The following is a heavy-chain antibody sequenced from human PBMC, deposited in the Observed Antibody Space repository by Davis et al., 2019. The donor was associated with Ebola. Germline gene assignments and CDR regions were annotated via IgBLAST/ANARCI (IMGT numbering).Heavy chain of an antibody. V-gene: IGHV3-23*01. CDR3: AKDTHNTYYNYCDS. CDR2: IGGSGADI. Sequence: GESLKISCTASGFTFSSYAMSWVRQGPGKGLEWVSTIGGSGADIRLADSVRGRFTISRDNSKNTVSLQMSSLRAEDTAVYYCAKDTHNTYYNYCDSWGQGTLVTVSS. D-gene: IGHD3-22*01. CDR1: GFTFSSYA. J-gene: IGHJ4*02.